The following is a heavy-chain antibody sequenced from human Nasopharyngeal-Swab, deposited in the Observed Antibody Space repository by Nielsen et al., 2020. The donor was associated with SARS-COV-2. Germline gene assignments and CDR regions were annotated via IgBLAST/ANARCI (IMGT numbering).Heavy chain of an antibody. CDR3: ARAQRYCSGGSCYFSSSYYFDY. D-gene: IGHD2-15*01. Sequence: SETLSLTCIVSGGSVSSGSYYWSWIRQPPGKGLEWIGYIYYSGSTNYNPSLKSRVTIPVDTSKNQFSLKLSSVTAADTAVYYCARAQRYCSGGSCYFSSSYYFDYWGQGTPVTVSS. V-gene: IGHV4-61*01. J-gene: IGHJ4*02. CDR1: GGSVSSGSYY. CDR2: IYYSGST.